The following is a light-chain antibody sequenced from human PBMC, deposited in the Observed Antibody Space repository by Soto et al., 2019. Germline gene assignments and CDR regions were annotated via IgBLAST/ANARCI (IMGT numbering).Light chain of an antibody. Sequence: EMALTQSPGTLSLSPGERATLSCRASQTVNSSYLAWYLRKPGQAPRLLIYHVSSRATGIPDRFSGSGSWADITLTISRLEPEDFAVYYCQQYGSSITFGGGNKVEIK. CDR1: QTVNSSY. J-gene: IGKJ4*01. CDR3: QQYGSSIT. CDR2: HVS. V-gene: IGKV3-20*01.